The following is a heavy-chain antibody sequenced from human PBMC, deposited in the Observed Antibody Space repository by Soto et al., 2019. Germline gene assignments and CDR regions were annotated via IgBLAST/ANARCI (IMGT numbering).Heavy chain of an antibody. CDR3: AREDSRWFAP. CDR2: IYYSGTT. CDR1: GGSISSYY. V-gene: IGHV4-59*01. J-gene: IGHJ5*02. Sequence: ETLSLTCTVSGGSISSYYWSWIRQPPGKGLEWIGYIYYSGTTSYNPSLKSRVTISINTSKNQFSLKLSSVTAADTAVYYCAREDSRWFAPWGQGTLVTVSS.